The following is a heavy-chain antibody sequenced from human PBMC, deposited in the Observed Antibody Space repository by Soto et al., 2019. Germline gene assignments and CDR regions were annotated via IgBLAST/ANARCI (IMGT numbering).Heavy chain of an antibody. D-gene: IGHD6-19*01. J-gene: IGHJ4*02. Sequence: SETLSLTCTVSGGSISSYYWSWIRQPPGKGLEWIGYIYYSGSTNYNPSLKSRVTISVDTSKNQFSLKLSSVTAADTAVYYCARRSSGWYGYYFDYWGQGTLVTVSS. V-gene: IGHV4-59*08. CDR2: IYYSGST. CDR3: ARRSSGWYGYYFDY. CDR1: GGSISSYY.